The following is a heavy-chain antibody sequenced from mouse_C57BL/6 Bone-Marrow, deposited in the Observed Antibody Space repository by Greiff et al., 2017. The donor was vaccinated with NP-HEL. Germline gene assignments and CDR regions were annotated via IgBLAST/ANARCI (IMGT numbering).Heavy chain of an antibody. CDR3: ARRAYYSNPFAY. J-gene: IGHJ3*01. V-gene: IGHV1-82*01. D-gene: IGHD2-5*01. Sequence: QVQLKQSGPELVKPGASVKISCKASGYALSSSWMNWVKQRPGKGLEWIGRIYPGDGDTNYNGKFKGQATLTADKSSSTAYMQLSSLTSEDSAVYFCARRAYYSNPFAYWGQGTLVTVSA. CDR1: GYALSSSW. CDR2: IYPGDGDT.